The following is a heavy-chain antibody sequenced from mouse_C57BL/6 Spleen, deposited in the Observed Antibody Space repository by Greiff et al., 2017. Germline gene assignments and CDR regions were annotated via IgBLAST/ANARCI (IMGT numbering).Heavy chain of an antibody. CDR3: ARLVADYYAMDY. Sequence: EVHLVESGGGLVQPGGSLKLSCAASGFTFSDYGMAWVRQAPRKGPEWVAFISNLAYSIYYADTVTGRFTISRENAKNTLYLEMSSLRSEDTAMYYCARLVADYYAMDYWGQGTSVTVSS. CDR2: ISNLAYSI. V-gene: IGHV5-15*01. J-gene: IGHJ4*01. CDR1: GFTFSDYG. D-gene: IGHD1-1*01.